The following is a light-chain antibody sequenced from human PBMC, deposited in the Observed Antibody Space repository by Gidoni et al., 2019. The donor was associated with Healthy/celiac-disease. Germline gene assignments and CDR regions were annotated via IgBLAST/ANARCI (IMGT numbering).Light chain of an antibody. Sequence: SYVLTQPTSVSVATGQTARITCGGDNIGSKSVHWYQHKPGQAPVLVVYDYGDRPSRFPGRFSVSNSGNTATLTISRVEAGDEADYYCQVWDSSSDHVVFGGGTKLTVL. J-gene: IGLJ2*01. CDR1: NIGSKS. CDR3: QVWDSSSDHVV. CDR2: DYG. V-gene: IGLV3-21*02.